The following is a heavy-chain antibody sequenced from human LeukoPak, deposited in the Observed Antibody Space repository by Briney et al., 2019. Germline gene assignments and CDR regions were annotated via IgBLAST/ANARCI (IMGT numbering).Heavy chain of an antibody. CDR1: GFTFSSYA. V-gene: IGHV3-23*01. CDR3: ARLTMVRGIQWNSVY. J-gene: IGHJ4*02. CDR2: ISGSGGST. D-gene: IGHD3-10*01. Sequence: GGSLRLSCAASGFTFSSYAMSRVRQAPGKGLEWVSSISGSGGSTYYADSVKGRFTISRDNSKNTLYLQMNSLRAEDTAVYYCARLTMVRGIQWNSVYWGQGTLVTVSS.